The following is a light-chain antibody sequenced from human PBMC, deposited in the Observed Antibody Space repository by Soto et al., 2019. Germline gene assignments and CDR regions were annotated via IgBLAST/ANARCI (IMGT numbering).Light chain of an antibody. Sequence: DIQMTQSPSTLSASVGDRVTITCRASQSVTNWLAWYQQKPGKAPNLLIYDASRLQSGIPSRFSGSGSGTEFTLTISSLPPDDFATYYCQQYTTYPYTFGQGTK. J-gene: IGKJ2*01. CDR3: QQYTTYPYT. V-gene: IGKV1-5*01. CDR2: DAS. CDR1: QSVTNW.